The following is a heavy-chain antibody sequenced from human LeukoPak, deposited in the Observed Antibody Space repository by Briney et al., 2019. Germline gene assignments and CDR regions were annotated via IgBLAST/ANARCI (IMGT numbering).Heavy chain of an antibody. J-gene: IGHJ3*02. CDR2: IYYSGTT. CDR3: ARDRGFWSGHDAFDI. V-gene: IGHV4-59*01. CDR1: GGSISRYY. D-gene: IGHD3-3*01. Sequence: SETLSLTCTVSGGSISRYYWNWIRQAPGKGLEWIGYIYYSGTTNYNPSLKSRVTISVDTSKNQFSLELSSVTVADTAVYYCARDRGFWSGHDAFDIWGQGKKVTVSS.